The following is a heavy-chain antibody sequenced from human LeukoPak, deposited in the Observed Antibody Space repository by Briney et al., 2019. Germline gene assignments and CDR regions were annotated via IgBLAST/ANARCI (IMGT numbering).Heavy chain of an antibody. CDR3: ARAGGGKGGAFDI. CDR1: GFTFSSYA. D-gene: IGHD3-16*01. V-gene: IGHV3-30*04. Sequence: GGSPRLSCAASGFTFSSYAMHWVRQAPGKGLEWVAVISYDRSNKYYADSVKGRFTISRDNSKNTLYLQMNSLRAEDTAVYYCARAGGGKGGAFDIWGQGTMVTVSS. J-gene: IGHJ3*02. CDR2: ISYDRSNK.